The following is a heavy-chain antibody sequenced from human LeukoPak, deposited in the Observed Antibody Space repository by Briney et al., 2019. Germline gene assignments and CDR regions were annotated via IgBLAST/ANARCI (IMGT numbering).Heavy chain of an antibody. Sequence: PSETLSLTCAVYGESFSGYYWSWIRQPPGKGLEWIGEINHSGSTNYNPSLKSRVTISVDTSKNQFSPKLSSVTAADTAVYYCARDTYYFDSSGYYPFDYWGQGTLVTVSS. V-gene: IGHV4-34*01. CDR1: GESFSGYY. D-gene: IGHD3-22*01. CDR3: ARDTYYFDSSGYYPFDY. CDR2: INHSGST. J-gene: IGHJ4*02.